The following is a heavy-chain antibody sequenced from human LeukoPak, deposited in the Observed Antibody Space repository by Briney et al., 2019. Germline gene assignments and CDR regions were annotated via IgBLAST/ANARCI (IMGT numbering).Heavy chain of an antibody. CDR3: ASGREGYNPSDY. Sequence: ASVTVSCKASGYSFTSYGVSWVRQAPGQGLEWMAWISGNNGNTNYAQEYQGRLTLTADTSTTTAYMELRSLRSDDTAVYYCASGREGYNPSDYWGQGTLVTVSS. J-gene: IGHJ4*02. D-gene: IGHD5-24*01. CDR2: ISGNNGNT. CDR1: GYSFTSYG. V-gene: IGHV1-18*01.